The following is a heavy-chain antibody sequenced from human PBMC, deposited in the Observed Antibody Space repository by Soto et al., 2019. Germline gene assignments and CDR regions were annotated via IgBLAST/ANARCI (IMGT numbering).Heavy chain of an antibody. V-gene: IGHV4-61*01. J-gene: IGHJ4*02. CDR1: GGSVNIGTYY. CDR2: IHYSGST. Sequence: KSSETLSLTCTVPGGSVNIGTYYWGGIRQPPGKGLEWIGFIHYSGSTNYNPSLKSRVTMSVDTSKNQFSLKLTSVNAADTAVYYCRWGGDGYKNGHWGQRTLVPVSS. CDR3: RWGGDGYKNGH. D-gene: IGHD5-18*01.